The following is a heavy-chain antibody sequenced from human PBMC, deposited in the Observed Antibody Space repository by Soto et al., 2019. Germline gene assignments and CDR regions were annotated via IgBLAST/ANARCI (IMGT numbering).Heavy chain of an antibody. CDR3: ARGNTPNWFDP. J-gene: IGHJ5*02. CDR1: AGSNRSSNR. CDR2: SWHRRSN. D-gene: IGHD4-4*01. Sequence: PQTRPLPNAVSAGSNRSSNRWRCLRQPAVKGLECIGESWHRRSNNYNPSLMSRVTISVDKSKTQFYLKLSSVTAAVTAVYYCARGNTPNWFDPWGKGHLVT. V-gene: IGHV4-4*03.